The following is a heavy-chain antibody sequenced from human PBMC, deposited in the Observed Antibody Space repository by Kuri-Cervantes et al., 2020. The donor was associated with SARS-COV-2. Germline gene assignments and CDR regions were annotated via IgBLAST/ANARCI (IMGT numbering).Heavy chain of an antibody. J-gene: IGHJ4*02. D-gene: IGHD1-1*01. CDR3: VRDGDHWNFDY. CDR2: INPDGSYT. Sequence: LKISCAASGFTFSGHWIHWVRQAPGKGLVWVSRINPDGSYTNNADSVKGRFTLSRDNAKNMLFLQMNSLRAEDTAVYYCVRDGDHWNFDYWGQGTLVTVSS. CDR1: GFTFSGHW. V-gene: IGHV3-74*01.